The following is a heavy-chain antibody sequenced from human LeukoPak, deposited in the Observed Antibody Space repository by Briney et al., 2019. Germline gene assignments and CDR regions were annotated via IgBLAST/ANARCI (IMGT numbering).Heavy chain of an antibody. Sequence: ASVKVSCKASGGTFSSYGISWVRQAPGQGLEWMGGIIPIFGMSNYAQKFQGRVTITTDESTSTAYMELSSLRSEDTAVYYCACENRNYYDSSGHDAFDIWGQGTMVTVSS. CDR1: GGTFSSYG. D-gene: IGHD3-22*01. J-gene: IGHJ3*02. V-gene: IGHV1-69*05. CDR3: ACENRNYYDSSGHDAFDI. CDR2: IIPIFGMS.